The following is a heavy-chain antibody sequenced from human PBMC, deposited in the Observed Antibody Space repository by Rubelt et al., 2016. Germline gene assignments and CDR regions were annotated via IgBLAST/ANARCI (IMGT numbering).Heavy chain of an antibody. J-gene: IGHJ2*01. D-gene: IGHD5-18*01. CDR2: VNAGNGNT. CDR3: ARSKDTAMVTDADWYFDL. Sequence: QVQLVQSGAEVKKPGASVKVSCKASGYTFTSYAMHWMRQAPGQRLEWMGWVNAGNGNTNYSQKFQGRVTITRDTSESTAYMELSRLGSEDTAVYYCARSKDTAMVTDADWYFDLWGRGTLVTVSS. V-gene: IGHV1-3*01. CDR1: GYTFTSYA.